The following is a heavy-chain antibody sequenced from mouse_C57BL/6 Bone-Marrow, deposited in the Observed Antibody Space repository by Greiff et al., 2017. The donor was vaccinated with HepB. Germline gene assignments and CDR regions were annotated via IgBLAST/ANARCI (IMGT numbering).Heavy chain of an antibody. J-gene: IGHJ1*03. CDR2: IYPRDGST. CDR1: GYTFTDHT. D-gene: IGHD2-2*01. V-gene: IGHV1-78*01. CDR3: VRSGDYGYLYWYFDV. Sequence: QVQLQQSDAELVKPGASVKISCKVSGYTFTDHTIHWMKQRPEQGLEWIGYIYPRDGSTKYNEKFKGKATLTADKSSSTAYMQLNSLTSEDSAVYFCVRSGDYGYLYWYFDVWGTGTTVTVSS.